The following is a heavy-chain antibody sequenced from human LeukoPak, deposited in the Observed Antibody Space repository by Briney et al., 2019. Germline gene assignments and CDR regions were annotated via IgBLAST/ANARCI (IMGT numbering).Heavy chain of an antibody. D-gene: IGHD3-22*01. Sequence: ASVKVSCKASGYTFTSYGISWVRQATGQGLEWMGWISAYNGNTNYAQKLQGRVTMTTDTSTSTAYMELRSLRSDDTAVYYCATTYDSSGYYSYGMDVWGQGTTVTVSS. J-gene: IGHJ6*02. CDR2: ISAYNGNT. V-gene: IGHV1-18*01. CDR1: GYTFTSYG. CDR3: ATTYDSSGYYSYGMDV.